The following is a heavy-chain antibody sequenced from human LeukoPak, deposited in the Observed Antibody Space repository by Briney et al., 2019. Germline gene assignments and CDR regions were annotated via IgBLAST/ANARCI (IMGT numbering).Heavy chain of an antibody. J-gene: IGHJ4*02. CDR1: GFTFGDYG. Sequence: GSLRLSCTGSGFTFGDYGMSWVRQAPEKGLEWVGFIRSKPYGGTTEYAASVKGRFTISRDDSESIAYLQMNSLKTEDTAVYYCTRGDYYDSGGYYFLFDYWGQGTLVAVSS. D-gene: IGHD3-22*01. V-gene: IGHV3-49*04. CDR2: IRSKPYGGTT. CDR3: TRGDYYDSGGYYFLFDY.